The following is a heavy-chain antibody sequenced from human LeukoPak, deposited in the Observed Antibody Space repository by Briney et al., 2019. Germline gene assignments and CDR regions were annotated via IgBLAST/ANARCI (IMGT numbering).Heavy chain of an antibody. J-gene: IGHJ4*02. CDR1: GGTFSKYG. CDR2: ITPIFGTA. Sequence: AASVKVSCKASGGTFSKYGINWVRQAPGQGLEWMGGITPIFGTAKYLQKFQGRVTITADESTSTAYMELSRLRSEDTAVYYCARGLHHYDFWSGYDYWGQGTLVTVSS. D-gene: IGHD3-3*01. V-gene: IGHV1-69*13. CDR3: ARGLHHYDFWSGYDY.